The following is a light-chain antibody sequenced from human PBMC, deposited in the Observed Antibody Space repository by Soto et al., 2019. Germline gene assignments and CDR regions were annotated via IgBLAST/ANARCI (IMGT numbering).Light chain of an antibody. J-gene: IGLJ1*01. V-gene: IGLV2-14*01. CDR3: SSYTSSILYV. Sequence: QPALTQPASVSGSPGQSITISCTGTSSDVGGYNYVSWYQQHPGKAPKLMIYEVSNRPSGVSNRFSGSKSGNTASLTISGLQAEDEADYYCSSYTSSILYVFGTGTKVTVL. CDR2: EVS. CDR1: SSDVGGYNY.